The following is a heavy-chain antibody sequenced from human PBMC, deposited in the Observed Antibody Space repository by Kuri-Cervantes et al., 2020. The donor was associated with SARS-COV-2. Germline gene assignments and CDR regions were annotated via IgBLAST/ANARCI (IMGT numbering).Heavy chain of an antibody. D-gene: IGHD3-22*01. CDR2: ISSSSSTI. CDR1: GFTFSSYS. Sequence: LSLTCAASGFTFSSYSMNWVRQAPGKGLEWVSYISSSSSTIYYADSVKGRFTISRDNAKNSLYLQMNSLRDEDTAVYYCAREKYYYDSSGLGGGEDYYYGMDVWGQGTTVTVSS. CDR3: AREKYYYDSSGLGGGEDYYYGMDV. J-gene: IGHJ6*02. V-gene: IGHV3-48*02.